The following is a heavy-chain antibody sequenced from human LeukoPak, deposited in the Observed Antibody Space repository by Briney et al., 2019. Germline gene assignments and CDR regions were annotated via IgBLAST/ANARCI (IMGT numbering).Heavy chain of an antibody. CDR1: GGSFSGYY. CDR3: TTGLRDYYGSGSYYYFDY. D-gene: IGHD3-10*01. V-gene: IGHV4-34*01. CDR2: INHSGST. Sequence: SETLSLTCAVYGGSFSGYYWSWIRQPPGKGLEWIGEINHSGSTNYNPSLKGRVTISVDPSKTQFSLKLCSVTAADTAVYYCTTGLRDYYGSGSYYYFDYWGQGTLVTVSS. J-gene: IGHJ4*02.